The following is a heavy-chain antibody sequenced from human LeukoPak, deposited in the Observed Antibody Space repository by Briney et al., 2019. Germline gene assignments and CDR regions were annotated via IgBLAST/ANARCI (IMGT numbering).Heavy chain of an antibody. Sequence: PGGSLRLSCAASGFTFSNYGMHWVRQAPGKGLEWVAVIWYDGSNKYYADSVEGRLTISRDNSKNTPFLQMNSLRADDTAVYYCASGSGDYKHFNYWGQGTLVTVPS. V-gene: IGHV3-33*01. J-gene: IGHJ4*02. CDR2: IWYDGSNK. CDR3: ASGSGDYKHFNY. D-gene: IGHD4-17*01. CDR1: GFTFSNYG.